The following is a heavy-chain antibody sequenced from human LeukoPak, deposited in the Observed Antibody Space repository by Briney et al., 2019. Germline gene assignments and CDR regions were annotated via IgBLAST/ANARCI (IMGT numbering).Heavy chain of an antibody. V-gene: IGHV1-69*05. CDR2: IIPIFGTA. J-gene: IGHJ6*03. Sequence: GASVKVSCKASGGTFSSYAISWVRQAPGQGLEWMGRIIPIFGTANYAQKFQGRVTITTDESTSTAYMELSSLRSEDTAVYYCARVSLPGELLNYYYMDVWGKGTTVTVSS. CDR3: ARVSLPGELLNYYYMDV. CDR1: GGTFSSYA. D-gene: IGHD3-10*01.